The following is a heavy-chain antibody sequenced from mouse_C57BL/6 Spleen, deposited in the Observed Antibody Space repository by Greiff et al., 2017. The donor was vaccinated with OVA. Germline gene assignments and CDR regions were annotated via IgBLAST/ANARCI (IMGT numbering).Heavy chain of an antibody. CDR3: ARGLITTVVAGYFDY. J-gene: IGHJ2*01. CDR1: GFTFSSYT. V-gene: IGHV5-9*01. CDR2: ISGGGGNT. Sequence: DVKLQESGGGLVKPGGSLKLSCAASGFTFSSYTMSWVRQTPEKRLEWVATISGGGGNTYYPDSVKGRFTISRDNAKNTLYLQMSSLRSEDTALYYCARGLITTVVAGYFDYWGQGTTLTVSS. D-gene: IGHD1-1*01.